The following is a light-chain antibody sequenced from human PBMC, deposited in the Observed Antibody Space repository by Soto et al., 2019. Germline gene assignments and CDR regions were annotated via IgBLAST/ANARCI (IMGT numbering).Light chain of an antibody. CDR3: QQYNSYWT. J-gene: IGKJ1*01. V-gene: IGKV1-5*03. CDR2: KAS. Sequence: DIQMTQSPSTLSASVGDRVTITCRASQSISSWLAWYQQKPGKAPKLLIYKASNLESGVPSRFSGSGSGIEFTLTISSLQPDDFATYYCQQYNSYWTFGQGTKVEIK. CDR1: QSISSW.